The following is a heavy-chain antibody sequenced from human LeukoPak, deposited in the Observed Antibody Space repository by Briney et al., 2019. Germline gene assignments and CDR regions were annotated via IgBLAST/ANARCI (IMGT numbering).Heavy chain of an antibody. CDR3: ARESGLYSSGWYPYYFDY. V-gene: IGHV3-30*04. CDR2: ISYDGSNK. J-gene: IGHJ4*02. CDR1: GFTFSSYA. Sequence: GSLRLSCAASGFTFSSYAMHWVRQAPGKGLEWVAVISYDGSNKYYADSVKGRFTISRDNSKNTLYLQINSLRAEDTAVYYCARESGLYSSGWYPYYFDYWGQGTLVTVSS. D-gene: IGHD6-19*01.